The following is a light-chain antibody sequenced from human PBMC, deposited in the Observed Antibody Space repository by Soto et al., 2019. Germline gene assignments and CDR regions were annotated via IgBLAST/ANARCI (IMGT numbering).Light chain of an antibody. V-gene: IGKV3-20*01. Sequence: EIVLTQSPGTLSLSPGERATLSCRASQSVSSTYLAWYQQKPGQAPRLLIYAASSRATGIPDRFSGSGSGTDFTLTISRLEPEDFAVYYCQQYGTSPPWTFGQGTQVEIK. J-gene: IGKJ1*01. CDR1: QSVSSTY. CDR2: AAS. CDR3: QQYGTSPPWT.